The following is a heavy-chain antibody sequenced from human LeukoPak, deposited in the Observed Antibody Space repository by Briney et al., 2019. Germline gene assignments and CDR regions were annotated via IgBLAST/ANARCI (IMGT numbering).Heavy chain of an antibody. J-gene: IGHJ4*02. Sequence: ASVKVSCKASGYPSYYMHWVRQAPGQGLEWMGIINPSGGSTTYAQKFQGRVTMTRDTSTSTVYMELSRLRSEDTAVYYCARDRDDDILTGYPDYSFDYWGQGTLVTVSS. CDR1: GYPSYY. V-gene: IGHV1-46*01. CDR2: INPSGGST. D-gene: IGHD3-9*01. CDR3: ARDRDDDILTGYPDYSFDY.